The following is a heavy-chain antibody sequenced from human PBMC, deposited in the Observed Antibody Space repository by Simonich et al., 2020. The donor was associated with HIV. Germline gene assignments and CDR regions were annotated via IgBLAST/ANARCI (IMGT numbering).Heavy chain of an antibody. J-gene: IGHJ4*02. CDR3: ASGGSISSVWADDY. V-gene: IGHV3-30*07. Sequence: QVQLVESGGGVVQPGRSLRLSCAASGFTFSSYAKHRVRRAPGKGLEWVAVITYDGSNKYYADSVKGRFTISRDNSKNTLYLQMNSLRAEDTAVYYCASGGSISSVWADDYWGQGTLVTVSS. CDR2: ITYDGSNK. CDR1: GFTFSSYA. D-gene: IGHD3-16*01.